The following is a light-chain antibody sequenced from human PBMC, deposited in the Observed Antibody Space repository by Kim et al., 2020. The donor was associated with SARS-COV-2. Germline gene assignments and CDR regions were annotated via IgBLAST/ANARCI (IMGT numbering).Light chain of an antibody. CDR2: SNN. CDR3: AAWDDSLGGVV. J-gene: IGLJ2*01. Sequence: GQRVTISRSGGSSNIGTNYVYWYQQLPGTAPKLLISSNNQRPSGVPDRFSGSKSGTSASLAISGLRSEDEADYYCAAWDDSLGGVVFGGGTQLTVL. CDR1: SSNIGTNY. V-gene: IGLV1-47*02.